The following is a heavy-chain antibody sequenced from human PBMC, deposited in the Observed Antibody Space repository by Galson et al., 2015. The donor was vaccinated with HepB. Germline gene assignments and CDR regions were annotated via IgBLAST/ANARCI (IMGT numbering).Heavy chain of an antibody. Sequence: LSLTCAVSGGSISSSNWWSWVRQSPGKGLECIGEIYHGGSTSYNPSLKSRVTISVDKSKNQFSLKLSSVTAADTAVYYCAGFREGGGWLDYWGQGILVTVSS. J-gene: IGHJ4*02. CDR3: AGFREGGGWLDY. V-gene: IGHV4-4*02. D-gene: IGHD6-19*01. CDR1: GGSISSSNW. CDR2: IYHGGST.